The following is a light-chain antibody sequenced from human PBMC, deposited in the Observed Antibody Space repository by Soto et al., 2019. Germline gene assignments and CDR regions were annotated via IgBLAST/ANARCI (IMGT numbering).Light chain of an antibody. V-gene: IGLV2-18*02. CDR3: SSFTSSSTYV. CDR2: EVS. Sequence: QSVLTQPPSVSGSPGQSVAISCTGTSSDVGSYTRVAWYQQSPGTAPKLMIYEVSNRPSGVPDRFSGSKSGNTASLTISGLQAEDEADYYCSSFTSSSTYVFGTGTKVTVL. J-gene: IGLJ1*01. CDR1: SSDVGSYTR.